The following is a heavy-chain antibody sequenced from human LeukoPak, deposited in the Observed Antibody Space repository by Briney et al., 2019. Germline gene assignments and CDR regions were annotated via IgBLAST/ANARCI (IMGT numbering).Heavy chain of an antibody. CDR1: GFTFNNAA. CDR2: ISGGGGYT. Sequence: GGSLRLSCVVSGFTFNNAAMSWVRQAPGKGLEWVSTISGGGGYTYYADSVKGRFAVSRDNSKNTLDLQMNSLRAEDTAVYYCAKGSDSGGYAVFHYWVQGALVTVSS. D-gene: IGHD1-26*01. V-gene: IGHV3-23*01. J-gene: IGHJ4*02. CDR3: AKGSDSGGYAVFHY.